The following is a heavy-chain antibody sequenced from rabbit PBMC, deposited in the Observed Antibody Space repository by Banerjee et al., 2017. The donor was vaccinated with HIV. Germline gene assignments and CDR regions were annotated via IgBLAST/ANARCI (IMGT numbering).Heavy chain of an antibody. CDR3: ARDLAGVIGWNFNL. Sequence: LTLTCTASGFSLSIYEMCWVRQAPGKGLEWIGCISAGSSGTTYYASWAKGRFTISKTSSTTVTLQMTSLTAADTATYFCARDLAGVIGWNFNLWGPGTLVTVS. CDR2: ISAGSSGTT. CDR1: GFSLSIYE. D-gene: IGHD4-1*01. J-gene: IGHJ4*01. V-gene: IGHV1S40*01.